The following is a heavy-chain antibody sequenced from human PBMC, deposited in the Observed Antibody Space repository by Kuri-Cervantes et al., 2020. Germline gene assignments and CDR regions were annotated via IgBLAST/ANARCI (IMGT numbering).Heavy chain of an antibody. CDR3: ARDGRDGYNYWYFDL. CDR1: GFTFSSYG. V-gene: IGHV3-30*03. J-gene: IGHJ2*01. CDR2: ISYDGSNK. Sequence: GESLKISCAASGFTFSSYGMHWVRQAPGKGLEWVAVISYDGSNKYYADSVKGRFTISRDNSKNTLYLQMNSLRTEDTAVYYCARDGRDGYNYWYFDLWGRGTLVTVSS. D-gene: IGHD5-24*01.